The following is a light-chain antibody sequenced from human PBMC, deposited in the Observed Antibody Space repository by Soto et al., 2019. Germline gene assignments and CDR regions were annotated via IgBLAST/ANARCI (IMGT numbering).Light chain of an antibody. Sequence: EIVLTQSPATRSLSPGARATLSCRASQTVSSYLAWYQQKPGQAPRLLIYDASNRATGIPARFSGSGSGTDFTRTISSLEHEDFAVYYCQQRSNWYTFGQGTKLEIK. J-gene: IGKJ2*01. V-gene: IGKV3-11*01. CDR1: QTVSSY. CDR3: QQRSNWYT. CDR2: DAS.